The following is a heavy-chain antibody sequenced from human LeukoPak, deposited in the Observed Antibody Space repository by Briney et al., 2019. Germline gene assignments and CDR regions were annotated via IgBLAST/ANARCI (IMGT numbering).Heavy chain of an antibody. Sequence: GGSLRLSCAASGFTFSAFDLHWVRHSTGKGLEWVSGIGTLGDTYYADSVKGRFTISRDNAENSLYLQMNSLRAGDTAVYSCARGRHNNYYDSSGYYPYWGQGILVTVSS. D-gene: IGHD3-22*01. V-gene: IGHV3-13*01. CDR1: GFTFSAFD. J-gene: IGHJ4*02. CDR3: ARGRHNNYYDSSGYYPY. CDR2: IGTLGDT.